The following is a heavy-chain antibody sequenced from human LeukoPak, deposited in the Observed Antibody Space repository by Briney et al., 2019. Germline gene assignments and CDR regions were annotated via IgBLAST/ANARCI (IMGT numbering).Heavy chain of an antibody. D-gene: IGHD2-21*02. Sequence: GGSLRLSCAASGFTFSSYSMNWVRQAPGKGLEWVSSISSSSSYIYYADSVKGRFTISRDNAKNSLYLQMNSLRAEDTAVYYCARDPLCGGDCYSLNYFQHWGQGTLVTVSS. CDR3: ARDPLCGGDCYSLNYFQH. CDR2: ISSSSSYI. V-gene: IGHV3-21*01. J-gene: IGHJ1*01. CDR1: GFTFSSYS.